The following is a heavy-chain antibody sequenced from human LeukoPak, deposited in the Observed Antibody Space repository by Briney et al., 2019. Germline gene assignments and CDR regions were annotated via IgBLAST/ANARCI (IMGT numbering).Heavy chain of an antibody. V-gene: IGHV1-69*06. CDR1: GGTFISYA. Sequence: GSSVKVSCKASGGTFISYAISWVRQAPGQGLEWMGGIIPIFGTANYAQKFQGRVTITADKSTSTAYMELSSLRSEDTAVYYCATAGTGRGPFDYWGQGTLVTVSS. D-gene: IGHD1-1*01. CDR3: ATAGTGRGPFDY. CDR2: IIPIFGTA. J-gene: IGHJ4*02.